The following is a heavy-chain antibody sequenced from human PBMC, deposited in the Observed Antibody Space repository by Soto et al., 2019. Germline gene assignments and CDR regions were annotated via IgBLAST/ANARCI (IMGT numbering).Heavy chain of an antibody. J-gene: IGHJ6*02. V-gene: IGHV4-39*01. Sequence: ETLSLTCTVSGGSISSSSYYWGWIRQPPGKGLEWIGSIYYSGSTYYNPSLKSRVTVSVDTSKNQFSLKLSSVTAADTAVYYCARGYSSGWYPFRYYGMDVWGQGTTVTVSS. D-gene: IGHD6-19*01. CDR2: IYYSGST. CDR3: ARGYSSGWYPFRYYGMDV. CDR1: GGSISSSSYY.